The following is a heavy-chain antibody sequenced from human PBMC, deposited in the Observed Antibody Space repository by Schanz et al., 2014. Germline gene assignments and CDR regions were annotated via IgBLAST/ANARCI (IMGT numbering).Heavy chain of an antibody. CDR3: ARDFHGYGPHLDY. J-gene: IGHJ4*02. CDR2: VPFDGSQK. D-gene: IGHD5-12*01. CDR1: GFTFSSYA. Sequence: VQLLESGGGLVQPGGSLKLSCAASGFTFSSYALHWVRQAPGKGLEWVAFVPFDGSQKFYADSVKGRFTISRDNAKNSLYLEMNSLRAEDTAVYYCARDFHGYGPHLDYWGQGSLVTVSS. V-gene: IGHV3-30*04.